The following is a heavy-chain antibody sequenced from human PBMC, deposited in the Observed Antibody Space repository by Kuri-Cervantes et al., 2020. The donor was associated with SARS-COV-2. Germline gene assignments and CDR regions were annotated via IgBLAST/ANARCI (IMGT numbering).Heavy chain of an antibody. J-gene: IGHJ5*02. CDR2: ISTYNGDT. CDR3: ARLNLESGDTKFDP. Sequence: ASVKVSCKASGYTFSSHAISWVRQAPGQGLEWIGWISTYNGDTQYAQKFQGRVIMTTDTSTTTVFMDLWDLTFDDTAAYYCARLNLESGDTKFDPWGQGIPVTVSS. CDR1: GYTFSSHA. D-gene: IGHD1-1*01. V-gene: IGHV1-18*04.